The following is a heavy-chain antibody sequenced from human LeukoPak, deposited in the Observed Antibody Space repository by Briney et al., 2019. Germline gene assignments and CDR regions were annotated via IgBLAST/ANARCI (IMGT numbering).Heavy chain of an antibody. J-gene: IGHJ1*01. CDR3: ARDVGRQWLLPECFHR. V-gene: IGHV1-18*04. Sequence: ASVKVSCKASGYTFTSYGISWVRQAPGKGLEWMGWISPDNGNTNYAQKLQGRVTLTTDTSTGPAYMELRSLRSDDTAVYYCARDVGRQWLLPECFHRWRQGTLVTVPS. CDR2: ISPDNGNT. CDR1: GYTFTSYG. D-gene: IGHD6-19*01.